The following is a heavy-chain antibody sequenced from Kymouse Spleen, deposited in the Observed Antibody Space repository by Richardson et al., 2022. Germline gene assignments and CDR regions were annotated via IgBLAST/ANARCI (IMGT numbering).Heavy chain of an antibody. Sequence: EVQLVESGGGLIQPGGSLRLSCAASGFTVSSNYMSWVRQAPGKGLEWVSVIYSCGSTYYADSVKGRFTISRDNSKNTLYLQMNSLRAEDTAVYYCARGAMVRGVIYYYYYGMDVWGQGTTVTVSS. CDR3: ARGAMVRGVIYYYYYGMDV. CDR2: IYSCGST. V-gene: IGHV3-66*03. D-gene: IGHD3-10*01. J-gene: IGHJ6*02. CDR1: GFTVSSNY.